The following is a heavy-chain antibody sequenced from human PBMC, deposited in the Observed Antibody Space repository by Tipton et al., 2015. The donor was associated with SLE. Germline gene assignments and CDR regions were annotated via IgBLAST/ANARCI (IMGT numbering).Heavy chain of an antibody. CDR3: AKDQHPYSSGWYYFDY. V-gene: IGHV3-7*01. Sequence: SLRLSCAASGFSFSSYWMSWVRQAPGKGLEWVANIKQDGSDKHYVDSVKGRFTISRDNAKNSLFLQMNSLRDEDTAVYYCAKDQHPYSSGWYYFDYWGQGTLVTVSS. CDR2: IKQDGSDK. CDR1: GFSFSSYW. D-gene: IGHD6-19*01. J-gene: IGHJ4*02.